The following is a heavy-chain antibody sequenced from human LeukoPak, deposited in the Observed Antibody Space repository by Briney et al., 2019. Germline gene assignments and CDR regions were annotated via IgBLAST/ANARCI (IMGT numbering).Heavy chain of an antibody. CDR2: IGSEGSST. CDR1: GFTFSSYW. Sequence: HSGGSLRLSCAASGFTFSSYWMHWVRQAPGKGLVWVSRIGSEGSSTIYADSVKGRFTISRDNAKNTLYLQMDSLRAEDTAVYYCARDRYNGGNSHAFDIWGQGTMVTVS. J-gene: IGHJ3*02. V-gene: IGHV3-74*01. D-gene: IGHD4-23*01. CDR3: ARDRYNGGNSHAFDI.